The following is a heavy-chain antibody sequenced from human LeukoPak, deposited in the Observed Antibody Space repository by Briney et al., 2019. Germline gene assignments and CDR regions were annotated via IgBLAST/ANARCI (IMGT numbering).Heavy chain of an antibody. D-gene: IGHD3-10*01. Sequence: ASVKVSCKASRYTFTSYGISWVRQAPGQGLEWMGWISAYNGNTNYAQKLQGRVTMTTDTSTSTAYMELRSLRSDDTAVYYCARQAPNSGSNAFDIWGQGTMVTVSS. J-gene: IGHJ3*02. CDR2: ISAYNGNT. V-gene: IGHV1-18*01. CDR3: ARQAPNSGSNAFDI. CDR1: RYTFTSYG.